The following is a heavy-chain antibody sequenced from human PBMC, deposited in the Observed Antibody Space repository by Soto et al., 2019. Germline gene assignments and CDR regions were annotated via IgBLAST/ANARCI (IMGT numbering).Heavy chain of an antibody. CDR3: ARHISNFRYYYCYGR. V-gene: IGHV5-51*01. D-gene: IGHD4-4*01. Sequence: PGESLKISCKGSGYTFTDYWIGWVRQLPGKGLEWMGIIYPGDSDTRYSPSFQGHVTITVDKSTSTAYLQWNTLKASDTAMYYRARHISNFRYYYCYGRLGPRDHGHRLL. CDR1: GYTFTDYW. CDR2: IYPGDSDT. J-gene: IGHJ6*02.